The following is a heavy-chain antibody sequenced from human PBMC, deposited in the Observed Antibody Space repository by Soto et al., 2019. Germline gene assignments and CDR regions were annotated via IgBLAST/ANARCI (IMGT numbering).Heavy chain of an antibody. CDR1: GLSLRTTGVG. D-gene: IGHD2-21*01. CDR3: VQSRCVCACLYIYSSHAYNGLDV. CDR2: LYWDDDQ. Sequence: QVTLKESGPTLVKPTQTLTLTCTVSGLSLRTTGVGVGWVRQPPGKALEWLALLYWDDDQRYSPSLRSRLTIAKDISEKQVVLTMTNMDTVDTATYYCVQSRCVCACLYIYSSHAYNGLDVWGQGTTVTVSS. V-gene: IGHV2-5*02. J-gene: IGHJ6*02.